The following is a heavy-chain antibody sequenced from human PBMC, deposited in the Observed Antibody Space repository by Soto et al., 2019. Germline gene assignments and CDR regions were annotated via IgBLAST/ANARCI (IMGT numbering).Heavy chain of an antibody. J-gene: IGHJ5*02. D-gene: IGHD3-10*02. CDR2: ISYEGSIQ. Sequence: GGSLRLSCAASGLPFSSYGMHVVRQSPGKGLEWVAVISYEGSIQYYADSVKGRFTISRDNSKNTLYLQMNSLRDEDTAVYYCVKTRTPFYVSSRSWSDPWGQGPLVT. V-gene: IGHV3-30*18. CDR1: GLPFSSYG. CDR3: VKTRTPFYVSSRSWSDP.